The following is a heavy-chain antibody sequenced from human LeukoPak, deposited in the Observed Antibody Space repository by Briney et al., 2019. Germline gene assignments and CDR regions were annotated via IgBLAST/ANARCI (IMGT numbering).Heavy chain of an antibody. CDR1: GFTFSSYW. Sequence: GGSLRLSCAASGFTFSSYWMNWARQAPGKGLEWVASINHNGNVNYYVDSVKGRFTISRDNSKDRLYLQMNSLRPEDTAMYYCARVRGGRSWYYYGMDVWGRGTTVTVSS. V-gene: IGHV3-7*01. CDR3: ARVRGGRSWYYYGMDV. D-gene: IGHD3-16*01. CDR2: INHNGNVN. J-gene: IGHJ6*02.